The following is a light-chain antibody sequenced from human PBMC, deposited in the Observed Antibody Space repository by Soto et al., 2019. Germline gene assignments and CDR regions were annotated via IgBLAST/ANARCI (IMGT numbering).Light chain of an antibody. J-gene: IGLJ2*01. CDR1: SSNIGSNT. CDR3: AAWDDSLSGPV. V-gene: IGLV1-44*01. CDR2: KDN. Sequence: QPVLTQPPSASGTPGQRVTISCSGSSSNIGSNTVNWYQQLPGTAPKLLIFKDNQWPSGVPDRFSGSKSGTSASLAISGLQSEDEADYYCAAWDDSLSGPVFGGGTKLTVL.